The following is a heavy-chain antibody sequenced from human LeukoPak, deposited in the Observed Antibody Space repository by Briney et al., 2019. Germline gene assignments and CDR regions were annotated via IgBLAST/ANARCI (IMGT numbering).Heavy chain of an antibody. CDR1: GLTFRSYG. V-gene: IGHV3-33*01. D-gene: IGHD3-16*01. CDR2: IWYDGSNK. Sequence: PGGSLRLFCAASGLTFRSYGMHGVRQAPGKGLEWVAVIWYDGSNKYYADSVKGRFTISRDNSKNTLYLQMNSLRAEDTAVYYCARALHFEGFGPFDYWGQGTLVTVSS. J-gene: IGHJ4*02. CDR3: ARALHFEGFGPFDY.